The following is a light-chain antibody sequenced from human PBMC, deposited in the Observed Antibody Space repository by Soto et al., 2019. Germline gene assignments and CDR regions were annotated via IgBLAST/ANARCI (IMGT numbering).Light chain of an antibody. CDR2: DVS. J-gene: IGKJ5*01. CDR1: QSINGW. Sequence: DIQMTQSPSTLSASVGERVTMACRASQSINGWLAWYQQKPGKAPKLLIYDVSTLQSGVPSRFSGRESGTEFTLTISSLQPEDFATYYCQQYNNYPITFGQGTRLEIK. CDR3: QQYNNYPIT. V-gene: IGKV1-5*01.